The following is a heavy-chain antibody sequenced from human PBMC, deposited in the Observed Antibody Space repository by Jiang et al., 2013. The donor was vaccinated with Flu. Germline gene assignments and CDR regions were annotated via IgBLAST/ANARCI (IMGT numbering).Heavy chain of an antibody. CDR3: AKDPRYYYDSSGHRPYYFDY. CDR2: ISYDGSNK. J-gene: IGHJ4*02. V-gene: IGHV3-30*18. CDR1: SSYG. D-gene: IGHD3-22*01. Sequence: SSYGMHWVRQAPGKGLEWVAVISYDGSNKYYADPVKGRFTISRDNSKNTLYLQMNSLRAEDTAVYYCAKDPRYYYDSSGHRPYYFDYWGQGTLVTVSS.